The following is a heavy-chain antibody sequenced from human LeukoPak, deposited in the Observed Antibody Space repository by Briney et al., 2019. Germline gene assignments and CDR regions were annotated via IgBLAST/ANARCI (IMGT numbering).Heavy chain of an antibody. V-gene: IGHV4-30-4*08. D-gene: IGHD4-11*01. CDR2: IYYSGST. J-gene: IGHJ4*02. CDR3: ARDPTLSPGD. Sequence: SETLSLTCAVYGGSFSGDYYWSWIRQPPGKGLEWIGYIYYSGSTYYNPSLKSRVTISVDTSKNQFSLKLSSVTAADTAVYYCARDPTLSPGDWGQGTLVTVSS. CDR1: GGSFSGDYY.